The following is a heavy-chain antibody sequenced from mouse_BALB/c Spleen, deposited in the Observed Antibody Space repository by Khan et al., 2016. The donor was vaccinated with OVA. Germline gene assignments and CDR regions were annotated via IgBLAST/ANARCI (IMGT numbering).Heavy chain of an antibody. CDR2: ISYSGNT. CDR3: ARVYGGDFDY. Sequence: EVQLQESGPGLVKPSQSLPLICTVTGYSITSDYAWNWLRQFPGKKLEWMGFISYSGNTKYNPSLKSRISITRDTSKNQFFLQLNSVTTEDTATYYCARVYGGDFDYWGQGTTLTVSS. CDR1: GYSITSDYA. D-gene: IGHD1-1*01. V-gene: IGHV3-2*02. J-gene: IGHJ2*01.